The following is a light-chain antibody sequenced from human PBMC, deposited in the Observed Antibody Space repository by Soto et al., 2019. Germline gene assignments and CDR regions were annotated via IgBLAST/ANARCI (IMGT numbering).Light chain of an antibody. J-gene: IGKJ2*01. CDR3: QQRSNWPPA. CDR1: QSVSSY. CDR2: DAS. Sequence: EIVLTQSPATLSLSAGERATLSCRASQSVSSYLAWYQQKPGQAPRLLIYDASNRATGIPARFSGSGSGTDFALTISCLAPEDFAVYYCQQRSNWPPAFGQGTKLEIK. V-gene: IGKV3-11*01.